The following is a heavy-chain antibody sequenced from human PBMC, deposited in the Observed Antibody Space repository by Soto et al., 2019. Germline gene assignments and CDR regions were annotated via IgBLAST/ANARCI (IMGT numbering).Heavy chain of an antibody. V-gene: IGHV4-30-2*01. CDR3: ARAQEYYYDSSGYLLRNWFDP. J-gene: IGHJ5*02. Sequence: NPSETLSLTCAVSGGSISSGGYSWSWIRQPPGKGLEWIGYIYHSGSTYYNPSLKSRVTISVDRSKNQFSLKLSSVTAADTAVYYCARAQEYYYDSSGYLLRNWFDPWGQGTLVTVSS. CDR1: GGSISSGGYS. CDR2: IYHSGST. D-gene: IGHD3-22*01.